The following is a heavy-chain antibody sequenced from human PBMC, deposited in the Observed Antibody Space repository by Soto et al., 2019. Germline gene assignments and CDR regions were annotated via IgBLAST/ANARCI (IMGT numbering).Heavy chain of an antibody. Sequence: GALRLSCAASGFAFSNYEMNWVRQAPGKGLEWVSYISLSGSTIYYADSVKGRFTISRDDAKNSLYLQMDSLRADDTAVYYCARESFSASPNFFDYWGQGTLVTVSS. CDR3: ARESFSASPNFFDY. CDR1: GFAFSNYE. D-gene: IGHD3-3*02. V-gene: IGHV3-48*03. J-gene: IGHJ4*02. CDR2: ISLSGSTI.